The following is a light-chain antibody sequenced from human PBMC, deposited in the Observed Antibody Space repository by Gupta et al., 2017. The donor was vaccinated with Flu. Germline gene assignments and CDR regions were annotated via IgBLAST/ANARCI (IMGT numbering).Light chain of an antibody. CDR1: QSISSY. Sequence: DIQMTQSPSSLSASVGDRVTITCRASQSISSYLNWYQQKPGKAPKLLIYAASSLQSGVPSRFSGSGSGTDFTLTISRLQPEDFATYYCQQSYSTLGTFGQGTXVEIK. CDR2: AAS. V-gene: IGKV1-39*01. CDR3: QQSYSTLGT. J-gene: IGKJ1*01.